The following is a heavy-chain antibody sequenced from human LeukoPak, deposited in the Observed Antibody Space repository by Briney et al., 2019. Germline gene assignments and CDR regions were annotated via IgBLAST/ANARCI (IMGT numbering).Heavy chain of an antibody. V-gene: IGHV3-33*08. CDR1: GFTFSSYS. CDR2: IWYDGSNK. CDR3: ASDCGGDCYPGDAFDI. Sequence: GGSLRLSCAASGFTFSSYSMNWVRQAPGKGLEWVAVIWYDGSNKYYADSVKGRFTISRDNSKNTLYLQMNSLRAEDTAVYYCASDCGGDCYPGDAFDIWGQGTMVTVSS. D-gene: IGHD2-21*02. J-gene: IGHJ3*02.